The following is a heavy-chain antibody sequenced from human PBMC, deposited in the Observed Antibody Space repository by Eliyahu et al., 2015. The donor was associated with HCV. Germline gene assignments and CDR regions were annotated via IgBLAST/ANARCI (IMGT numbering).Heavy chain of an antibody. CDR3: ARGGGSNRAATIDY. Sequence: GESGGGVVQPGRSLRLSCEASGFTFSHYAMHWVRQAPGKGLEWVTVTWYDGSNENYADSVKGRFTISRDNSKSTLYLQMNSLRAEDTAVYYCARGGGSNRAATIDYWGQGTLVTVSS. D-gene: IGHD2/OR15-2a*01. CDR1: GFTFSHYA. V-gene: IGHV3-33*01. J-gene: IGHJ4*02. CDR2: TWYDGSNE.